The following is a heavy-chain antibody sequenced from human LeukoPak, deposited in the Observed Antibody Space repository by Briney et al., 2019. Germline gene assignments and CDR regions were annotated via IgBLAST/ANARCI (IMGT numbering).Heavy chain of an antibody. D-gene: IGHD3-22*01. Sequence: PSQTLSLTCTVSGGSISSGSYYWRWIRQPAGTGLEWIGRIYTSGSTNYNPSLKSRVTISVDTSKNQFSLKLSSVTAADTAVYYCASGYYYDSSGYYSFDYWGQGTLVTVSS. CDR3: ASGYYYDSSGYYSFDY. CDR1: GGSISSGSYY. J-gene: IGHJ4*02. CDR2: IYTSGST. V-gene: IGHV4-61*02.